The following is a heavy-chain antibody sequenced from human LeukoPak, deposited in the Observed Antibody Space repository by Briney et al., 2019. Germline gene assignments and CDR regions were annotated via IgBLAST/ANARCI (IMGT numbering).Heavy chain of an antibody. CDR1: GYTFTGYY. V-gene: IGHV1-2*02. Sequence: ASVKVSCKASGYTFTGYYMHWVRQAPGQGLEWMGWINPNSGGTNYAQKFQGRVTMTRDTSISTAYMELSRLRSDDTAVYYCARVFGSGWKEDYWGQGTLVTVSS. CDR2: INPNSGGT. J-gene: IGHJ4*02. D-gene: IGHD6-19*01. CDR3: ARVFGSGWKEDY.